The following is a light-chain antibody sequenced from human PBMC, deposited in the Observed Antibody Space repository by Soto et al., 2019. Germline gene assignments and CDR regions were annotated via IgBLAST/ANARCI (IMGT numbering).Light chain of an antibody. CDR2: ANR. CDR3: QSYDSSRSGVF. J-gene: IGLJ2*01. CDR1: DCNIGADD. V-gene: IGLV1-40*01. Sequence: QSVLTQPPSVSGAPGQRVTISCAGSDCNIGADDVQWYQQRRGRTPNILIHANRDRPTGVPDRFSGSKYDTSAALSIIWLQAEDEADYYCQSYDSSRSGVFFGGGTKLTVL.